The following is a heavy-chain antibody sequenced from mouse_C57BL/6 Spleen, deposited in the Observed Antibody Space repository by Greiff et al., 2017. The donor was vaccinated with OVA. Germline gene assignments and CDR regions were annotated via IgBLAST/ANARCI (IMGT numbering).Heavy chain of an antibody. CDR2: ISYDGSN. V-gene: IGHV3-6*01. CDR1: GYSITSGYY. J-gene: IGHJ2*01. Sequence: ESGPGLVKPSQSLSLTCSVTGYSITSGYYWNWIRQFPGNKLEWMGYISYDGSNNYNPSLKNRISITRDTSKNQFFLKLNSVTTEDTATYYCARDYYGSSLEYYFDYWGQGTTLTVSS. D-gene: IGHD1-1*01. CDR3: ARDYYGSSLEYYFDY.